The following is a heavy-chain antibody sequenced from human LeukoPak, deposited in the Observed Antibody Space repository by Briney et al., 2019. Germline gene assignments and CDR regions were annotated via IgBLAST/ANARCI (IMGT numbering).Heavy chain of an antibody. CDR3: AREVGYQYYDFWSGPRLDY. CDR2: INPNSGGT. D-gene: IGHD3-3*01. V-gene: IGHV1-2*02. CDR1: GYTFTGYG. J-gene: IGHJ4*02. Sequence: AASVKVSCKASGYTFTGYGISWVRQAPGQGPEWMGWINPNSGGTNYAQKFQGRVTMTRDTSISTAYMELSRLRSDDTAVYYCAREVGYQYYDFWSGPRLDYWGQGTLVTVSS.